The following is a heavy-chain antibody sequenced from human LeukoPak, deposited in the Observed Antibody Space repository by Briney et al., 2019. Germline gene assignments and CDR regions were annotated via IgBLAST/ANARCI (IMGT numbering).Heavy chain of an antibody. CDR1: GFTFSSYG. J-gene: IGHJ3*02. Sequence: GGSLRLSCAASGFTFSSYGMHWVRQAPGKGLEWVAFIRYDGSNKYYADSVKGRFTISRDNSKNTLYLQMNSLRAEDTAVYYCARGKQLGYHGAFDIWGQGTMVTVSS. D-gene: IGHD6-13*01. V-gene: IGHV3-30*02. CDR3: ARGKQLGYHGAFDI. CDR2: IRYDGSNK.